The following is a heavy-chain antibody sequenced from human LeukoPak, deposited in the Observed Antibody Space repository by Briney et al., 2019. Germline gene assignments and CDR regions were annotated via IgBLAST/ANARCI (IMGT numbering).Heavy chain of an antibody. Sequence: SETLSLTCSVSGGSISNYYWNWLRQPAGKGLEWIGRIYASGSTNYNPSLKSRVTISMDESKNHFSLNLKSVTAADTAFYYCARDFYGDDGHHPFDYWGQGIQVTVSS. D-gene: IGHD2/OR15-2a*01. CDR3: ARDFYGDDGHHPFDY. V-gene: IGHV4-4*07. CDR1: GGSISNYY. J-gene: IGHJ4*02. CDR2: IYASGST.